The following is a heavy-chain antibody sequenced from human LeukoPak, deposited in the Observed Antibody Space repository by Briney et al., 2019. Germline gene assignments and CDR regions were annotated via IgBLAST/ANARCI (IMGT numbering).Heavy chain of an antibody. CDR2: ISSSSSYI. CDR3: VRDPGQRLVVYAFDI. Sequence: NTGGSLRFSGAASGFTFSSYSMNWVRQAPGKGREWGSSISSSSSYIYYADSVKGRFTISRDNTKNSLILQMNSLRAEDTAVYYCVRDPGQRLVVYAFDIWGQGTMVTVSS. J-gene: IGHJ3*02. V-gene: IGHV3-21*01. CDR1: GFTFSSYS. D-gene: IGHD6-13*01.